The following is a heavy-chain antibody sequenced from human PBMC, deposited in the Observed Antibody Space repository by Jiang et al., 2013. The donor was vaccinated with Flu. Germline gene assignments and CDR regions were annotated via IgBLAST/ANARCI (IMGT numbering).Heavy chain of an antibody. CDR3: ATVGQAIAVAARSYWFDP. Sequence: HWVRQAPGKGLEWMGGFDPEDGETIYAQKFQGRVTMTEDTSTDTAYMELSSLRSEDTAVYYCATVGQAIAVAARSYWFDPWGQGTLVTVSS. CDR2: FDPEDGET. J-gene: IGHJ5*02. D-gene: IGHD6-19*01. V-gene: IGHV1-24*01.